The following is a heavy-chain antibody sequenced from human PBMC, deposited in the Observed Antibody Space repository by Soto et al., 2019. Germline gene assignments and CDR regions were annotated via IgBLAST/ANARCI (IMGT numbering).Heavy chain of an antibody. CDR2: IWYDGRNK. J-gene: IGHJ6*02. CDR1: GFTFSSFG. V-gene: IGHV3-33*01. Sequence: QVQLVETGGGVVQPGRSLRLSCVASGFTFSSFGMQWVRQAPGKGLEWVTVIWYDGRNKYYADSVKGRFTISRDNSKNTLYLQMNSLRAEDTAVYYCARSLDTAMVYGMDVWGQGTTVTVSS. CDR3: ARSLDTAMVYGMDV. D-gene: IGHD5-18*01.